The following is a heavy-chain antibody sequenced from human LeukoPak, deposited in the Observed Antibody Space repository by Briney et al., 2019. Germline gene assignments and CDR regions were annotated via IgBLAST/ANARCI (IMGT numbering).Heavy chain of an antibody. CDR3: AKRGSYSSSFTSTFDY. CDR2: IYSDGNT. CDR1: GFTVSSNY. V-gene: IGHV3-53*01. Sequence: GGSLRLSCAASGFTVSSNYMSWVRQAPGKGLEWVSLIYSDGNTYYADSVKGRFTISRDNAKNTLYLQMNSLRAEDTAVYYCAKRGSYSSSFTSTFDYWGQGTLVTVSS. J-gene: IGHJ4*02. D-gene: IGHD6-6*01.